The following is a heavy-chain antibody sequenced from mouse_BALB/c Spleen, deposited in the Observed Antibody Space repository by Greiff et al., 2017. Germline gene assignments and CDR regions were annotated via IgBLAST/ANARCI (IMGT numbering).Heavy chain of an antibody. D-gene: IGHD2-3*01. Sequence: QVQLKQPGAELVKPGASVKLSCKASGYTFTSYWMHWVKQRPGQGLEWIGEINPSNGRTNYNEKFKSKATLTVDKSSSTAYMQLSSLTSEDSAVYYCAKVYDGSYFDVWGAGTTVTVSS. J-gene: IGHJ1*01. CDR2: INPSNGRT. CDR3: AKVYDGSYFDV. V-gene: IGHV1S81*02. CDR1: GYTFTSYW.